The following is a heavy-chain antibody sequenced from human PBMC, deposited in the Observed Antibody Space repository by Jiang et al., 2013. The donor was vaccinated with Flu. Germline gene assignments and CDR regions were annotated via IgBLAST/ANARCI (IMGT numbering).Heavy chain of an antibody. CDR1: GDSVSSSSAT. CDR2: TYYNSKWYK. J-gene: IGHJ6*02. V-gene: IGHV6-1*01. Sequence: TSQTLSLTCAISGDSVSSSSATWIWIRQSPSRGLECLGRTYYNSKWYKDYAASVKSRITINPDTSKNQFSLQLNSVTPEDTAVYYCARGKMGGYFYGMDVWGQGTTVTVSS. D-gene: IGHD3-16*01. CDR3: ARGKMGGYFYGMDV.